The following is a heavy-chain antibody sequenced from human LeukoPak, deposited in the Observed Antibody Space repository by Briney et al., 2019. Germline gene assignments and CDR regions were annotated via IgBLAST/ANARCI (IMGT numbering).Heavy chain of an antibody. J-gene: IGHJ4*02. Sequence: PSETLSLTCTVSGGSISSYYWSWIRQPPGKGLEWIGYIYYSGSTYYNPSLKSRVTISVDTSKNQFSLKLSSVTAADTAVYYCARSIVVVPAAIDYWGQGTLVTVSS. CDR1: GGSISSYY. CDR2: IYYSGST. D-gene: IGHD2-2*01. CDR3: ARSIVVVPAAIDY. V-gene: IGHV4-30-4*01.